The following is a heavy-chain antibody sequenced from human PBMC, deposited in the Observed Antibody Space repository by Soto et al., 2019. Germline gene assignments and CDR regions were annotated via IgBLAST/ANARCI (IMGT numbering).Heavy chain of an antibody. V-gene: IGHV3-7*01. Sequence: GGSLRLSCAASGFTFSSYWMSWVRQAPGKGLEWVANIKQDGSEKYYVDSVKGRFTISRDNAKNSLYLQMNSLRAEDTAVYYCARFNTFGSIAFDIWGQGTMVTVSS. CDR3: ARFNTFGSIAFDI. CDR1: GFTFSSYW. CDR2: IKQDGSEK. D-gene: IGHD3-10*01. J-gene: IGHJ3*02.